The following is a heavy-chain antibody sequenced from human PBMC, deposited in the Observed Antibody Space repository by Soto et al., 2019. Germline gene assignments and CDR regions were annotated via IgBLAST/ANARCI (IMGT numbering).Heavy chain of an antibody. CDR2: INQDGTTK. CDR1: GFTFTRYW. V-gene: IGHV3-7*01. J-gene: IGHJ4*02. Sequence: DVQLVESGGGLVQPGGSLRLSCAVSGFTFTRYWMTWARQAPGKGLEWVANINQDGTTKYYVDSVKGRFTVSIYNAKNSVYLPIKSLRAEDAATYLCARIGYSSSSFDYWGQGTLVTVSS. D-gene: IGHD6-6*01. CDR3: ARIGYSSSSFDY.